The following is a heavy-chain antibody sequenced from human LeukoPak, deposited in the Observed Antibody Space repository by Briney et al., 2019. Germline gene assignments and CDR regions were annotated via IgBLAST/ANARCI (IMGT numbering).Heavy chain of an antibody. Sequence: ASVKVSCKASGYTFTSYYMHWVRQAPGQGLEWMGIINPSGGSTSYAQKFQGRVTMTRDTSTSTVYMELSSLRSEDTAVYYCARGPSYYYDSSGYDSPFDYWGLGTLVTVSS. J-gene: IGHJ4*02. CDR1: GYTFTSYY. CDR2: INPSGGST. CDR3: ARGPSYYYDSSGYDSPFDY. V-gene: IGHV1-46*01. D-gene: IGHD3-22*01.